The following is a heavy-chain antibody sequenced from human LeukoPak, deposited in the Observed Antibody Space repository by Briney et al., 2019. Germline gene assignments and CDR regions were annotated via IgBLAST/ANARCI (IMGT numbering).Heavy chain of an antibody. CDR2: IYYSGST. V-gene: IGHV4-59*08. Sequence: SETLSLTCTVSGGSLSSYYWSWIRQPPGKGLEWIGYIYYSGSTNYNPSPKSRVTISVDTSKNQFSLKLSSVTAADTAVYYCARHALYGDYEGDYWGQGTLVTVSS. CDR1: GGSLSSYY. D-gene: IGHD4-17*01. CDR3: ARHALYGDYEGDY. J-gene: IGHJ4*02.